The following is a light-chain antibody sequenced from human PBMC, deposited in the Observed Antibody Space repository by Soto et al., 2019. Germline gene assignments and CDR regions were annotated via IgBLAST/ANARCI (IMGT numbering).Light chain of an antibody. Sequence: QSVLTQPASVYGSPGHSIAISCTGTSSDVGGYNYVSWYQQYPGKAPKLIIFDVTNRPSGVSDRFSGSKSGSTASLTISGLQADDEADYYCTSFAGSGTYVFGTGTKV. CDR1: SSDVGGYNY. CDR3: TSFAGSGTYV. V-gene: IGLV2-14*01. J-gene: IGLJ1*01. CDR2: DVT.